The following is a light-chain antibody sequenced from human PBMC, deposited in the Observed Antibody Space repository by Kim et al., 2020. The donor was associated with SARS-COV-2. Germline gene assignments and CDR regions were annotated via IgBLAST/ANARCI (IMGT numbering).Light chain of an antibody. CDR2: EVT. Sequence: QSVLTQPASVSGSPGQSITISCTGTSSDVGSYNLVSWYQQHTGKAPELIIYEVTTRPSGVSNRFSGTKSGDTASLTISGLQTADEAYYYCCSSPWVFGGGTKLAVL. V-gene: IGLV2-23*02. CDR3: CSSPWV. J-gene: IGLJ3*02. CDR1: SSDVGSYNL.